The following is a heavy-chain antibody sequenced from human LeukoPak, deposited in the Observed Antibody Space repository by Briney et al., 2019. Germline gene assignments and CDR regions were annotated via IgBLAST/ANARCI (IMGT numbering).Heavy chain of an antibody. J-gene: IGHJ2*01. Sequence: GGSLRLSCAASGFTFDDYAMHWVRQAPGKGLEWVSGISWNSGSIGYADSVKGRFTISRDNAKNSLYLQMNSLRAEDTALYYCAKAGVAATYWYFDLWGRGTLVTVSS. D-gene: IGHD6-19*01. V-gene: IGHV3-9*01. CDR3: AKAGVAATYWYFDL. CDR1: GFTFDDYA. CDR2: ISWNSGSI.